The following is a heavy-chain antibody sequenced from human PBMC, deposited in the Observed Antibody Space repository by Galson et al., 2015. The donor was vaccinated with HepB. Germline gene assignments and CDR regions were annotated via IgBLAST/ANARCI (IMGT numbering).Heavy chain of an antibody. CDR2: VNSDGSIT. J-gene: IGHJ3*02. CDR1: GFTFRDYW. Sequence: SLRLSCAASGFTFRDYWMHWARQAPGKGLVWVSRVNSDGSITTDADSVKGRFTISRDNAKNTLYLEMNSLRAEDTAVYFCARGDIGTTGWHVGIWGQGTMVTVSA. D-gene: IGHD1-1*01. CDR3: ARGDIGTTGWHVGI. V-gene: IGHV3-74*01.